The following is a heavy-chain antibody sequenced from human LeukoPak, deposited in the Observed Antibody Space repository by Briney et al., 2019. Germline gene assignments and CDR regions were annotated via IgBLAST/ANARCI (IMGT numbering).Heavy chain of an antibody. CDR2: ISDNGGST. CDR1: GFTFSSYA. V-gene: IGHV3-23*01. J-gene: IGHJ4*02. Sequence: GGSLRLSCAASGFTFSSYAMSWVRQAPGKGLEWVSAISDNGGSTYYADSVKGRFTLSRDNSKNTLYLQMNSLRADDTAIYYCAKDSSTKSGDYDYFDNWGQGTLVTVSS. CDR3: AKDSSTKSGDYDYFDN. D-gene: IGHD2-2*01.